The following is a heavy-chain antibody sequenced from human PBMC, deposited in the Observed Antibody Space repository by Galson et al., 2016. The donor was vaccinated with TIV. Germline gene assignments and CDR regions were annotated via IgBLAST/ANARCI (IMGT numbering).Heavy chain of an antibody. D-gene: IGHD3-10*01. V-gene: IGHV4-30-4*08. J-gene: IGHJ4*02. CDR2: IHYSGTS. CDR1: GGSINDGDYY. Sequence: TLSLTCTVSGGSINDGDYYWSWIRQPPGKGLEWIGCIHYSGTSVYNPSLKSRVTISVDTSKSQVSLTLTSVAAADTAVYYCARAPIWGARGVILFDYWGLGTLVTVSS. CDR3: ARAPIWGARGVILFDY.